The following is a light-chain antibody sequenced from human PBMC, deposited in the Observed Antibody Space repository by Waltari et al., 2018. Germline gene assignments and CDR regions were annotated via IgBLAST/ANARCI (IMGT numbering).Light chain of an antibody. J-gene: IGLJ1*01. CDR2: ANN. Sequence: QSVLTQPPSVSGAPGQRITISCTGSSSNIGAGYDVHWYQQLPRTVPKLPVYANNNRPSGIPDRVSGSKSGTAASLAITGLQAEDDGDFSCHAYDSSLNAFVFGSGTKVTVL. CDR3: HAYDSSLNAFV. CDR1: SSNIGAGYD. V-gene: IGLV1-40*01.